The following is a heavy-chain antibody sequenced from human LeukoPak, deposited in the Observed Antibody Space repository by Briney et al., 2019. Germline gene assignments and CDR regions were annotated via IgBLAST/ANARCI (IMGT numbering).Heavy chain of an antibody. Sequence: SVKVSCKASGGTSSSYAISWVRQAPGQGLEWVGGIIPIFGTANYAQKFQGRVTITTDESTSTAYMELSSLRSEDTAVYYCARATYCSGGSCSDLWGQGTLVTVSS. J-gene: IGHJ5*02. CDR2: IIPIFGTA. CDR3: ARATYCSGGSCSDL. D-gene: IGHD2-15*01. V-gene: IGHV1-69*05. CDR1: GGTSSSYA.